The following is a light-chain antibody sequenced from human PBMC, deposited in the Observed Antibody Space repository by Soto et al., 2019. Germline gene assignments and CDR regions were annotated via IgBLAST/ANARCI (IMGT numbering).Light chain of an antibody. CDR2: DVS. J-gene: IGKJ4*02. V-gene: IGKV1-33*01. CDR3: QQYDKPPFR. CDR1: QEISNF. Sequence: DIQMTQSPSSLSASVGDRVTITCQASQEISNFLHWYHQTPGKAPRLLIYDVSNLQPGVASMFSGSGSGTDFTFTINNLQPEDIGTCYSQQYDKPPFRFGGGTNGEIK.